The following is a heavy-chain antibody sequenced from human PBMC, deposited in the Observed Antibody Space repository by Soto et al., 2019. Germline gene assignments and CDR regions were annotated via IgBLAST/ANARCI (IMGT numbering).Heavy chain of an antibody. V-gene: IGHV3-74*01. Sequence: EVQLVESGGGLVQPGESLRLSCAASGFTFDYYWMHWVRQAPGKGLVWVSRVHSGGTTTTYADSVKGRFTISRDNARNTVSLQMSGVRAEDTAIYYCARGDRGGFDLWGHGTMVSVSS. D-gene: IGHD2-21*02. CDR3: ARGDRGGFDL. CDR2: VHSGGTTT. J-gene: IGHJ3*01. CDR1: GFTFDYYW.